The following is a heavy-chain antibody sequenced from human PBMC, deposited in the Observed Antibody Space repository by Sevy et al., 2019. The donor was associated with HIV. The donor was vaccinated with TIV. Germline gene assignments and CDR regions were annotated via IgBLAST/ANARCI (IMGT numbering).Heavy chain of an antibody. D-gene: IGHD4-17*01. CDR3: ARPRANYVDHYFXYAXDX. CDR2: ISYDGSDK. Sequence: GGSLRLSCAASGFALSNYYAMHWVRQAPGKGLEWVALISYDGSDKYYADSVKGRFTISRDNFKNTLYLQMNSLTTEDTAVYYCARPRANYVDHYFXYAXDXXGQGTTVTVSS. V-gene: IGHV3-30-3*01. CDR1: GFALSNYYA. J-gene: IGHJ6*02.